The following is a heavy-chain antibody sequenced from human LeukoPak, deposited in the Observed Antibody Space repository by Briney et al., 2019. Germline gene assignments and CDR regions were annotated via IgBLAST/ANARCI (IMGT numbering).Heavy chain of an antibody. CDR3: IVVVEPPDSDGFDV. J-gene: IGHJ3*01. D-gene: IGHD1-14*01. V-gene: IGHV3-74*01. Sequence: GGSLRLSCAASGFTFGNSWVHWVRQAPGKGLVWVSLINADGSTTSYADSVKGRFTISRDNARNTLSLEMNSLTIEDTAVYYCIVVVEPPDSDGFDVWGQGSMITVSS. CDR1: GFTFGNSW. CDR2: INADGSTT.